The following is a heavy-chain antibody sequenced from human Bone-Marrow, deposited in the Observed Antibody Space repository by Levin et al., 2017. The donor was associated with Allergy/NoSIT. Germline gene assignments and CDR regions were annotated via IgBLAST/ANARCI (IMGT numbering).Heavy chain of an antibody. CDR1: GFTFSSYA. D-gene: IGHD2-15*01. Sequence: PGGSLRLSCAASGFTFSSYAMHWVRQAPGKGLEWVAVISYDGSNKYYADSVKGRFTISRDNSKNTLYLQMNSLRAEDTAVYYCARERVVVVAATRFYYYYGMDVWGQGTTVTVSS. CDR3: ARERVVVVAATRFYYYYGMDV. V-gene: IGHV3-30*04. J-gene: IGHJ6*02. CDR2: ISYDGSNK.